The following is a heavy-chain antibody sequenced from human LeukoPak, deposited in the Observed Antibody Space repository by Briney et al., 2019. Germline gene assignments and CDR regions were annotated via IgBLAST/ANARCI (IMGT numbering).Heavy chain of an antibody. CDR3: AKDRPGGSGSYYNPPGY. Sequence: GGSLRLSCAASGFTFDDYAMHWVRQAPGKGLEWVSGISWNSGSIGYADSVKGRFTISRDNAKNSLYLQMNSLRAEDTAVYYCAKDRPGGSGSYYNPPGYWGQGTLVTVSS. J-gene: IGHJ4*02. CDR1: GFTFDDYA. V-gene: IGHV3-9*01. CDR2: ISWNSGSI. D-gene: IGHD3-10*01.